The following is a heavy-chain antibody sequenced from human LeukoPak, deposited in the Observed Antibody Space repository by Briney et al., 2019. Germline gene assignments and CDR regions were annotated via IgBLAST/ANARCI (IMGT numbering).Heavy chain of an antibody. V-gene: IGHV4-30-2*01. CDR2: IYHSGST. CDR1: GGSISSGGYS. Sequence: PSETLSLTCAVSGGSISSGGYSWRWIRQPPGKGLEWIGYIYHSGSTYYNPSLKSRVTISVDRSKNQFSLKLSSVTAADTAVYYCASTMIVASAGMFDYWGQGTLVTVSS. CDR3: ASTMIVASAGMFDY. J-gene: IGHJ4*02. D-gene: IGHD3-22*01.